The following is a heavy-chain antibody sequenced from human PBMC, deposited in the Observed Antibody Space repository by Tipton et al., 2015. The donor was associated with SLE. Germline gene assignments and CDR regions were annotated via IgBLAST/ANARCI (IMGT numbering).Heavy chain of an antibody. CDR1: GGSISSSSYY. J-gene: IGHJ4*02. D-gene: IGHD2-2*01. Sequence: LRLSCTVSGGSISSSSYYWGWIRQPPGKGLEWIGNIFYSGSTYYNPSLKSRITISVDTSKNQFSLKLSSVTAADTAVYYCARSTGYFDYWGQGVLVTVSS. CDR3: ARSTGYFDY. CDR2: IFYSGST. V-gene: IGHV4-39*01.